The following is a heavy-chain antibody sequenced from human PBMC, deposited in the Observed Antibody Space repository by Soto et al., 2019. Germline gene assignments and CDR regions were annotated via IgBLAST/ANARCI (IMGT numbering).Heavy chain of an antibody. V-gene: IGHV3-48*03. D-gene: IGHD5-12*01. J-gene: IGHJ6*02. Sequence: QAGGSLRLSCAASGFTFSSYEMNWVRQAPGKGLEWVSYISSSGSTIYYADSVKGRFTISRDNAKNSLYLQMNSLRAEDTAVYYCARVAGYSGYDFGYGMDVWGQGTTVTVSS. CDR3: ARVAGYSGYDFGYGMDV. CDR2: ISSSGSTI. CDR1: GFTFSSYE.